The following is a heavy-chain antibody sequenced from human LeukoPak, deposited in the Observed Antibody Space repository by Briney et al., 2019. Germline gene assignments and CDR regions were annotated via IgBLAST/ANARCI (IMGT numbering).Heavy chain of an antibody. CDR2: IYHSGST. Sequence: SETLSLTCTVSGGSISIGTYYWGWIRQPPGKGLEWIGSIYHSGSTYYNPSLKSQVTISVDTSKNQFSLKLSSVTAADTAVYYCARDRKYYYHMDVWGRGTTVAVSS. J-gene: IGHJ6*03. CDR3: ARDRKYYYHMDV. CDR1: GGSISIGTYY. D-gene: IGHD1-14*01. V-gene: IGHV4-39*07.